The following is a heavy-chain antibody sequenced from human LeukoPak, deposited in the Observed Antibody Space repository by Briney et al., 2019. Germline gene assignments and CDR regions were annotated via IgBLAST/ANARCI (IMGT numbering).Heavy chain of an antibody. Sequence: SETLSFTCAVYGGSFSGYYWSWIRQPLGKGLEWIGEINHSGSTNYNPSLKSRVTISVDTSKNQFSLKLSSVTAADTAVYYCARALDYWGQGTLVTVSS. V-gene: IGHV4-34*01. CDR3: ARALDY. CDR1: GGSFSGYY. CDR2: INHSGST. J-gene: IGHJ4*02.